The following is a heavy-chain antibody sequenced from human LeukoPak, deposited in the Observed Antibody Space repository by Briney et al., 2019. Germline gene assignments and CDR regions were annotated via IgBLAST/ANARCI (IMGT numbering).Heavy chain of an antibody. CDR1: GFTFSSYE. J-gene: IGHJ6*02. D-gene: IGHD4-17*01. CDR3: ARDDRSSYGDYAMNTYYYGMDV. Sequence: GGSLRLSCAASGFTFSSYEMNWVRQAPGKGLEWVSYISSSGSTIYYADSVKGRFTISRDNAKNSLYLQMNSLRAEDTAVYYCARDDRSSYGDYAMNTYYYGMDVWGQGTTVTVSS. CDR2: ISSSGSTI. V-gene: IGHV3-48*03.